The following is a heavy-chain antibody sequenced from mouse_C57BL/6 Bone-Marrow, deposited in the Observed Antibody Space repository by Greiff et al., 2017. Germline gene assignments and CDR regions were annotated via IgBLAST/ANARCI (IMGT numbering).Heavy chain of an antibody. J-gene: IGHJ4*01. CDR2: ISNGGGST. CDR3: ASLYAMDY. Sequence: EVQVVESGGGLVQPGGSLKLSCAASGFTFSDYYMYWVRQTPEKRLEWVAYISNGGGSTYYPDTVKGRFTISRDNAKNTLYLQMSRLKSEDTAMYYCASLYAMDYWGQGTSVTVSS. V-gene: IGHV5-12*01. CDR1: GFTFSDYY.